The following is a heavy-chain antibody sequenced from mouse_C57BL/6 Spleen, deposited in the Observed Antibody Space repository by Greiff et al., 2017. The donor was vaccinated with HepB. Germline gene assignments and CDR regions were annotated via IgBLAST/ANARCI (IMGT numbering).Heavy chain of an antibody. D-gene: IGHD1-1*01. CDR3: TRKGITTVVASDRAMDY. CDR1: GYTFTDYE. CDR2: IDPETGGT. J-gene: IGHJ4*01. V-gene: IGHV1-15*01. Sequence: VQRVESGAELVRPGASVTLSCKASGYTFTDYEMHWVKQTPVHGLEWIGAIDPETGGTAYNQKFKGKAILTADKSSSTAYMELRSLTSEDSAVYYCTRKGITTVVASDRAMDYWGQGTSVTVSS.